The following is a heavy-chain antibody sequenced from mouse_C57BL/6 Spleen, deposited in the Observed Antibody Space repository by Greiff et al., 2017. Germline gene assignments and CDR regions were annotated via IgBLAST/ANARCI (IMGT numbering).Heavy chain of an antibody. J-gene: IGHJ4*01. CDR3: ARGAYYDYDDYAMDD. D-gene: IGHD2-4*01. Sequence: VKLQQPGAELVKPGASVKMSCKASGYTFTSYWITWVKQRPGQGLEWIGDIYPGSGSTNYNEKFKSKVTLTVDTSSSTAYMQLSSLTSEDSAVYYRARGAYYDYDDYAMDDWGKGTSVTVAS. CDR2: IYPGSGST. V-gene: IGHV1-55*01. CDR1: GYTFTSYW.